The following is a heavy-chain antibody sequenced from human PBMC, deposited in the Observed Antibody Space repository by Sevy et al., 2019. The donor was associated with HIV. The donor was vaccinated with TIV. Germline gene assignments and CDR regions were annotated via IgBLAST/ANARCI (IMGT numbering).Heavy chain of an antibody. CDR1: GDSISNNNW. CDR3: ARDPGSCSGGVCSYYFDF. Sequence: SETLSLTCAVSGDSISNNNWWSWVRQPPGKGLEWIGEVYHTGNTNYNPSLKSRVTISLDKSRNQFSLNLSCVTAADTAVYYCARDPGSCSGGVCSYYFDFWGQGTLVTVSS. J-gene: IGHJ4*02. CDR2: VYHTGNT. D-gene: IGHD2-8*02. V-gene: IGHV4-4*02.